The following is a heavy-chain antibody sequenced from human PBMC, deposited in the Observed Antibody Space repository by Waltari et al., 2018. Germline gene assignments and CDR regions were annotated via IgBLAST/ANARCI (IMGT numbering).Heavy chain of an antibody. J-gene: IGHJ3*02. D-gene: IGHD3-22*01. Sequence: EGQLVESGGGFVQPGGSLRLSCEASGFSFTGYWMSWVRQAPGKGVEWVANIKQEGSEKNYVDAVKGRFTVSRDNAKKSLFLEMNSLRGEDTAVYYCARATYYYDNSGRGAFDIWGQGTRVTVSS. CDR3: ARATYYYDNSGRGAFDI. CDR1: GFSFTGYW. CDR2: IKQEGSEK. V-gene: IGHV3-7*01.